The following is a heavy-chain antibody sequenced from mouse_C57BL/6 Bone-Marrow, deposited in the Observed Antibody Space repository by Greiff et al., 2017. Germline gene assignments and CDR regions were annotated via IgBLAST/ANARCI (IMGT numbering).Heavy chain of an antibody. J-gene: IGHJ2*01. CDR1: GYTFTSYW. V-gene: IGHV1-50*01. Sequence: VQLQQPGAELVKPGASVKLSCKASGYTFTSYWMQWVKQRPGQGLEWIGEIDPSDSYTNYNQKFKGKATLTVDTSSSTAYMQLSSLTSEDSAVYYCARADGNWDYFDYWGQGTTRTVSS. CDR3: ARADGNWDYFDY. CDR2: IDPSDSYT. D-gene: IGHD2-1*01.